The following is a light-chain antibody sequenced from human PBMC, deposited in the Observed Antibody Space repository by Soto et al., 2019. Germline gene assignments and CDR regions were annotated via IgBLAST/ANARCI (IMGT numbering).Light chain of an antibody. V-gene: IGKV1-5*01. CDR1: QSISDW. Sequence: DIQMTQSPSTLSASIGDSVTITCRASQSISDWLAWHQQKPGKAPKLLIYAESTLQSGVPSRFSGSRSGTEFTLTISSLQPDDIATYYCQQYDTYWTFGQGTKV. CDR2: AES. J-gene: IGKJ1*01. CDR3: QQYDTYWT.